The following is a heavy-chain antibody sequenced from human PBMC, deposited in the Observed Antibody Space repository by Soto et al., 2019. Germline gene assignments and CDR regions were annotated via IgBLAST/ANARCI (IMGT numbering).Heavy chain of an antibody. J-gene: IGHJ4*02. Sequence: QVQLVESGGGVVQPGRSLRLSCAASGFTFSSYGMHWVHQAPDRGLEWVAIIWYDGSNKYYPDSVKGRFTISRDNSKNTLFLQMNSLRAEDTAVYYCARDPGDDYLDYWGQGTLVTVSS. CDR1: GFTFSSYG. CDR3: ARDPGDDYLDY. CDR2: IWYDGSNK. V-gene: IGHV3-33*01.